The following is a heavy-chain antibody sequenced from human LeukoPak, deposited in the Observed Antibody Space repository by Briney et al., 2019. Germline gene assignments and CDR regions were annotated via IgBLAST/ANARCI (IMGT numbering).Heavy chain of an antibody. D-gene: IGHD3-16*01. Sequence: PGGSLRLSCAASGFTFSSYEMNWVRQAPGKGLEWVSSISSSSSYIYYADSVKGRFTISRDNAKNSLYLQMNSLRAEDTAVYYCARDPRRYDYVWGTPPSCFDYWGQGTLVTVSS. J-gene: IGHJ4*02. CDR1: GFTFSSYE. CDR3: ARDPRRYDYVWGTPPSCFDY. V-gene: IGHV3-21*01. CDR2: ISSSSSYI.